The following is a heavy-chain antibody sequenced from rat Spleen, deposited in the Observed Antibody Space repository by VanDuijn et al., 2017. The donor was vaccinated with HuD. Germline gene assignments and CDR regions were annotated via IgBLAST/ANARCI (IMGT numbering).Heavy chain of an antibody. CDR1: GFTFSDYY. Sequence: EVQLVESDGGLVQPGRSLKLSCSASGFTFSDYYIAWVRQAPTKGLEWVATISYDGSITYYRESVKGRFTISRDNAKSTLYLQMDSLRSEDTATYYCTRHGGEMDAWGQGASVTVSS. V-gene: IGHV5-29*01. CDR3: TRHGGEMDA. J-gene: IGHJ4*01. D-gene: IGHD4-3*01. CDR2: ISYDGSIT.